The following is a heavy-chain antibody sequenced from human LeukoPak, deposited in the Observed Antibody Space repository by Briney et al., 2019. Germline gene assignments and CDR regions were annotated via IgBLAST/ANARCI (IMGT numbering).Heavy chain of an antibody. V-gene: IGHV4-34*01. CDR3: AREAGTDYYYMDV. J-gene: IGHJ6*03. CDR1: GGSFSGYY. CDR2: INHSGST. Sequence: SETLSLTCAVYGGSFSGYYWSWIRQPPGKGLEWIGEINHSGSTNYNPSLRSRVTISLDTPKNQFSLKLSSVTAADTAVYYCAREAGTDYYYMDVWGKGTTVTVSS. D-gene: IGHD6-19*01.